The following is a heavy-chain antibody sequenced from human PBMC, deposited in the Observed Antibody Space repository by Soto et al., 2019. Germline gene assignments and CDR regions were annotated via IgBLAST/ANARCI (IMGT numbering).Heavy chain of an antibody. V-gene: IGHV3-33*01. CDR2: IWYDGTYK. CDR1: GFSFSDYG. Sequence: RRLSCAASGFSFSDYGFHWVRQAPGKGLEWVAVIWYDGTYKYYADSVKGRFTISRDNSKNTLYLQMNSLRAEDTAVYYCARWNCSGASRYPTLPYLDYWGHGTLLTVSP. D-gene: IGHD2-15*01. J-gene: IGHJ4*01. CDR3: ARWNCSGASRYPTLPYLDY.